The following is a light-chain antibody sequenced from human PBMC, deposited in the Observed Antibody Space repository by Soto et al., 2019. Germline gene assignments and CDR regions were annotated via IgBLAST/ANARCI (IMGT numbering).Light chain of an antibody. CDR2: GAS. CDR3: QQCATSPPLT. V-gene: IGKV3-20*01. Sequence: PGDRATLSCRASQSVSSSDLAWYQQKPGQAPRLLIYGASSRATGIPDRFSGSGSGTDFTLTISRLEPEDFAVYFCQQCATSPPLTFGGGTKVEIK. J-gene: IGKJ4*01. CDR1: QSVSSSD.